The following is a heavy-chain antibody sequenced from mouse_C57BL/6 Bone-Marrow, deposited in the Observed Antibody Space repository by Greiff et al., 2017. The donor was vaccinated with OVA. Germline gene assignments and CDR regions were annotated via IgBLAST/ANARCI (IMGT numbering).Heavy chain of an antibody. CDR2: ISNGGGST. Sequence: EVKLMESGGGLVQPGGSLKLSCAASGFTFSDYYMYWVRQTPEKRLEWVAYISNGGGSTYYPDTVKGRFTISRDNAKNTLYLQMSRLKSEDTAMYYCARPVYSNGGYAMDYWGQGTSVTVSS. CDR3: ARPVYSNGGYAMDY. D-gene: IGHD2-5*01. V-gene: IGHV5-12*01. J-gene: IGHJ4*01. CDR1: GFTFSDYY.